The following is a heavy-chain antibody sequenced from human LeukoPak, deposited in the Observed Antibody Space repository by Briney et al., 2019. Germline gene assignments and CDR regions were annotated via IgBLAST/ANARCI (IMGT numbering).Heavy chain of an antibody. CDR1: GGTFSSYA. CDR3: ARVGPYYDSSGYFCYYYYGMDV. D-gene: IGHD3-22*01. J-gene: IGHJ6*02. V-gene: IGHV1-69*13. CDR2: IIPIFGTA. Sequence: SVKVSCKASGGTFSSYAISWVRQAPGQGLEWMGGIIPIFGTANYAQKFQGRVTITADESTSTAYMELSSLRSEDTAVYYCARVGPYYDSSGYFCYYYYGMDVWGQGTTVTVSS.